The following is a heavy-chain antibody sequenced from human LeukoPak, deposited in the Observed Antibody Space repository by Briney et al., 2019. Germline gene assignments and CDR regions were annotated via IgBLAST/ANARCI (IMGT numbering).Heavy chain of an antibody. CDR2: ISAYNGNT. V-gene: IGHV1-18*01. Sequence: ASVKVSCKASGYTFTSYGISWVRQAPGQGLEWMGWISAYNGNTNYAQKLQGRVTMTTDTSTSTAYMELRSLRSDDTAVYYCAGVGEALGIPGGGGRRRFDYWGPGNPGHRLL. D-gene: IGHD3-16*01. J-gene: IGHJ4*02. CDR1: GYTFTSYG. CDR3: AGVGEALGIPGGGGRRRFDY.